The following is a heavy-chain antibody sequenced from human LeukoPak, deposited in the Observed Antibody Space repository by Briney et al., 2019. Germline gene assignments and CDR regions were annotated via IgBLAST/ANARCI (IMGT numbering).Heavy chain of an antibody. CDR1: GYTFTGYY. J-gene: IGHJ3*02. CDR2: INPNSGGT. V-gene: IGHV1-2*02. Sequence: ASVKVSCKASGYTFTGYYMHWVRQAPGQGLEWMGWINPNSGGTNYAQKFQGRVTMTRNTSISTAYMELSSLRSEDMAVYYCARGRKHGVDAFDIWGQGTMVTVSS. D-gene: IGHD4-17*01. CDR3: ARGRKHGVDAFDI.